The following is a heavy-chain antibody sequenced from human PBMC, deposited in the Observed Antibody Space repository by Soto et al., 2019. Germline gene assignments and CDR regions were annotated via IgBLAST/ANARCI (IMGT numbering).Heavy chain of an antibody. J-gene: IGHJ6*02. CDR3: AKTSSTLYYYYGMDV. Sequence: PGESLKISCAASGFTFSSYAMSWVRQAPGKGLEWVSAISGSGGSTYYADSVKGRFTISRDNSKNTLYLQMNSLRAEDTAVYYCAKTSSTLYYYYGMDVWGQGTTVTAP. CDR2: ISGSGGST. V-gene: IGHV3-23*01. CDR1: GFTFSSYA. D-gene: IGHD2-2*01.